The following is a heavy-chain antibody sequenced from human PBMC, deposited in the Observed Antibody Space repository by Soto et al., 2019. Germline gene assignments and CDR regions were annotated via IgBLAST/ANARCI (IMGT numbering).Heavy chain of an antibody. Sequence: GESLKISCKGSGYSFTSYWIGWVRQMPGKGLEWMGIIYPGDSDTRYSPSFQGQVTISADKSISTAYLQWSSLKASDTAMYYCARQGSYYVTKGAFDIWGQGTMVTVSS. CDR2: IYPGDSDT. D-gene: IGHD1-26*01. J-gene: IGHJ3*02. V-gene: IGHV5-51*01. CDR3: ARQGSYYVTKGAFDI. CDR1: GYSFTSYW.